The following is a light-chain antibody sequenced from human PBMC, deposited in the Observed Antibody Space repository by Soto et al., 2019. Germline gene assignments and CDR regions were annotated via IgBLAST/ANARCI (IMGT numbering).Light chain of an antibody. CDR1: QSVSTN. CDR2: DAS. CDR3: QQYHKWPPLT. J-gene: IGKJ4*01. V-gene: IGKV3-15*01. Sequence: EILMTQSPASLYVSPGENATLSCRASQSVSTNLVWYQQKLGQSPRLLIYDASTRPTGIPARFGGMGSGTQFTLTITSLQSEDSAVYYCQQYHKWPPLTVGGGTKVVI.